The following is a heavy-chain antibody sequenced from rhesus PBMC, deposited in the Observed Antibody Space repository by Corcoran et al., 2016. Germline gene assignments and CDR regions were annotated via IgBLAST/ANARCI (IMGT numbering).Heavy chain of an antibody. D-gene: IGHD6-25*01. J-gene: IGHJ4*01. V-gene: IGHV3-54*02. CDR3: ARGSSGYSGSWNAGY. CDR1: GVTFSSYG. Sequence: EVQLVESGGGLVQPGGSLRLSCAASGVTFSSYGMHWVREAPGQGLEWVAILSYDGSKKYYADSVKDRLTNSRDNAKNMLFLQMNILKLEDTAVYYCARGSSGYSGSWNAGYWGQGVLVTVSS. CDR2: LSYDGSKK.